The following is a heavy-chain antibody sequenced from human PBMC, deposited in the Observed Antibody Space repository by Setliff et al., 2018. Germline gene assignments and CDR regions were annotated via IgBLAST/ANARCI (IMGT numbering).Heavy chain of an antibody. CDR3: ARGRGLEWLPESWFDP. CDR2: IYTGGST. D-gene: IGHD3-3*01. J-gene: IGHJ5*02. Sequence: SETLSLTCSVSGDSINSGTYYWSWFRQSAGKGPEWIGRIYTGGSTNYNPSLKSRVTISLDTSKNHFSLTLTSVTAADTAVYYCARGRGLEWLPESWFDPWGQGTLVTVSS. V-gene: IGHV4-61*02. CDR1: GDSINSGTYY.